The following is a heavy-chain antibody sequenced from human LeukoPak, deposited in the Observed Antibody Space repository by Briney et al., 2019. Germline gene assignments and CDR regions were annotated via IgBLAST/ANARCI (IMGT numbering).Heavy chain of an antibody. Sequence: GSLRLSCAASGFTFNTYSMNWVRQAPGKGLEWVSSISNDGIYIYYAGSVEGRFTISRDNAKSSLYLQMNSLRAEDTAVYYCTNHLACGSTSCPPFDDWGQGTLVTVSS. CDR3: TNHLACGSTSCPPFDD. CDR2: ISNDGIYI. CDR1: GFTFNTYS. V-gene: IGHV3-21*01. D-gene: IGHD2-2*01. J-gene: IGHJ4*02.